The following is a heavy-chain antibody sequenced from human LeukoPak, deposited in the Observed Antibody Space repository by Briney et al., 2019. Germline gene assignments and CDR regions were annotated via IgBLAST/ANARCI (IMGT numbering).Heavy chain of an antibody. CDR3: ARAYDSSGYYQLGVNYYYGMDV. D-gene: IGHD3-22*01. Sequence: GGSLRLSCAASGFTFSSYAMHWVRQAPGKGLEWAAVISYDGSNKYYADSVKGRFTISRDNSKNTLYLQMNSLRAEDTAVYYCARAYDSSGYYQLGVNYYYGMDVWGQGTTVTVSS. V-gene: IGHV3-30-3*01. J-gene: IGHJ6*02. CDR1: GFTFSSYA. CDR2: ISYDGSNK.